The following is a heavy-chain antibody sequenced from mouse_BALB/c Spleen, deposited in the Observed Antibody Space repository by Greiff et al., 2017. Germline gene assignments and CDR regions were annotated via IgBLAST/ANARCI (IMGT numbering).Heavy chain of an antibody. CDR2: INPYNGDT. CDR1: GYSFTGYF. Sequence: EVQLQQSGPELVKPGASVKISCKASGYSFTGYFMNWVMQSHGKSLEWIGRINPYNGDTFYNQKFKGKATLTVDKSSSTAHMELRSLASEDSAVYYCARSTVVDSWFAYWGQGTLVTVSA. V-gene: IGHV1-20*02. D-gene: IGHD1-1*01. CDR3: ARSTVVDSWFAY. J-gene: IGHJ3*01.